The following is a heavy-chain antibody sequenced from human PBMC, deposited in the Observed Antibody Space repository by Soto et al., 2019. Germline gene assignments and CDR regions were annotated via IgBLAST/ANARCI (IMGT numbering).Heavy chain of an antibody. CDR3: ARGPPLSSSFPLDS. Sequence: SGNPAPTRTSSGFSIRSSYWSWLRLPPGKELEWIGYIYYTGSTNYSPSLKSRVTMSLDTSKNLLSLRLNSVTAADTAVYYCARGPPLSSSFPLDSWGQGSLVTVSS. CDR2: IYYTGST. J-gene: IGHJ4*02. V-gene: IGHV4-59*12. CDR1: GFSIRSSY. D-gene: IGHD6-6*01.